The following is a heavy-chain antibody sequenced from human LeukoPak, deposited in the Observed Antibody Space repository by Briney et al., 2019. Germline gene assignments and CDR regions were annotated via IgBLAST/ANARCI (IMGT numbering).Heavy chain of an antibody. Sequence: SETLSLTCTVSGGSINNYYWSWIRQPPGKGWEWIGYIYYSGSTNYNPSLNSRVTMSADTTKHQFSLKLGSVTAADTAVYYCARESNHYFEYWGPGTLVTVSS. CDR3: ARESNHYFEY. CDR2: IYYSGST. J-gene: IGHJ4*02. V-gene: IGHV4-59*12. CDR1: GGSINNYY.